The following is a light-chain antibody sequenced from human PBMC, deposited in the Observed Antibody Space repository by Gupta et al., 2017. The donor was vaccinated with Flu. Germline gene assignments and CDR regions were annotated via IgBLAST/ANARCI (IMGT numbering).Light chain of an antibody. CDR1: QSVSSN. CDR3: QQYNNWLS. CDR2: GAS. J-gene: IGKJ2*01. V-gene: IGKV3-15*01. Sequence: SPATLSVSPGERATRSCRASQSVSSNLDWYQQKPGQAPRLLIYGASTRAIGIPDRFSGSGSETEFTLTSISPQSEDFAVYYWQQYNNWLSFGQGTRVEIK.